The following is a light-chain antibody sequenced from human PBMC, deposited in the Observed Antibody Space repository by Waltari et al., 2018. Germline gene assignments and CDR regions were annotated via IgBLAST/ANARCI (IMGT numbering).Light chain of an antibody. J-gene: IGKJ4*01. Sequence: EVVLTQSPATLSLSPGERATLSCRASQSVSYYLAWYQQKPGQAPSLLIYGASNRATGIPARFSGSGSGTDFTLTISSLEPEEFAVYYCQQRTNWPLTFGGGTKVEI. V-gene: IGKV3-11*01. CDR2: GAS. CDR3: QQRTNWPLT. CDR1: QSVSYY.